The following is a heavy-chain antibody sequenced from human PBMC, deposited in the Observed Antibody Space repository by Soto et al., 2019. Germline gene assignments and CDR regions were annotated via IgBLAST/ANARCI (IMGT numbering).Heavy chain of an antibody. Sequence: QVQLVQSGAEVKKPGASVKVSCKASGYTFNTYSINWVRQAPGQGLEWMGWISTYNGNTNYAQKLQGRVTMTTYPSTTTVYLELRCLISDDTAVYYCATETPIYYDSGGYYNFYYWGQGTLLTVSS. CDR2: ISTYNGNT. J-gene: IGHJ4*02. D-gene: IGHD3-22*01. V-gene: IGHV1-18*04. CDR3: ATETPIYYDSGGYYNFYY. CDR1: GYTFNTYS.